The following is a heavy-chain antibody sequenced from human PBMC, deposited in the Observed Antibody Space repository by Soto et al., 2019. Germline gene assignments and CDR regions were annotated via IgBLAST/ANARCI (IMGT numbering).Heavy chain of an antibody. J-gene: IGHJ3*02. CDR2: IIPIFGTA. V-gene: IGHV1-69*01. D-gene: IGHD5-18*01. Sequence: QVQLVQSGAEVKKPGSSVKVSCKASGGTFSSYAISWVRQAPGQGLEWMGGIIPIFGTANYAQKFQGRVTITADESTSTAYMELSSLRSEDTAVYYCARVRPGGYPRLGAFDIWGQGTMVTVSS. CDR3: ARVRPGGYPRLGAFDI. CDR1: GGTFSSYA.